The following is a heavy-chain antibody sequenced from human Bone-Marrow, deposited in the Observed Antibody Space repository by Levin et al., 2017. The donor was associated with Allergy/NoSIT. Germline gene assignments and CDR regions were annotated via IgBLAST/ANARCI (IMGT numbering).Heavy chain of an antibody. CDR2: IDPSGGSA. J-gene: IGHJ4*02. Sequence: VASVKVSCKASGHTFTSSSIHWMRQAPGQGLEWMGSIDPSGGSATYGQKFRGRITLTRDTSTTVVYMELNSLTSDDTAFYYCARVPGDYYFDLWGQGSLVTVTS. CDR3: ARVPGDYYFDL. CDR1: GHTFTSSS. D-gene: IGHD2-21*02. V-gene: IGHV1-46*01.